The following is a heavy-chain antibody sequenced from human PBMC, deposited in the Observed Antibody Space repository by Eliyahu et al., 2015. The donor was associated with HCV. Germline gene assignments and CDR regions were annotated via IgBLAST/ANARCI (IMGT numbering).Heavy chain of an antibody. J-gene: IGHJ5*02. Sequence: QVQLQESGPGLVKPSETLSLTCTVSGGSITTYYWSWIRQPPGKGLEWIGYIHYSGSTNXNPSLKSRVTISIDTSKNQFSLNLTSVTAADTAMYYCASGGGGIAVTGTGGWFDPWGQGTLVTVSS. CDR2: IHYSGST. V-gene: IGHV4-59*01. D-gene: IGHD6-19*01. CDR1: GGSITTYY. CDR3: ASGGGGIAVTGTGGWFDP.